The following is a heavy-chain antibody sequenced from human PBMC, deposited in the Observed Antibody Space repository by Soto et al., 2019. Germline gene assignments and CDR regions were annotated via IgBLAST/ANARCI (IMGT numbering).Heavy chain of an antibody. CDR2: IIPIFGTA. V-gene: IGHV1-69*06. D-gene: IGHD4-17*01. CDR3: ARDYARPDLTVTTFFHYYYYYGMDV. J-gene: IGHJ6*02. Sequence: GASVEVSCKASGGTFSSYAISGVRQAPGQGLEWMGGIIPIFGTANYAQKFQGRVTITADKSTSTAYMELSSLRSEDTAVYYCARDYARPDLTVTTFFHYYYYYGMDVWGQGTPVTVS. CDR1: GGTFSSYA.